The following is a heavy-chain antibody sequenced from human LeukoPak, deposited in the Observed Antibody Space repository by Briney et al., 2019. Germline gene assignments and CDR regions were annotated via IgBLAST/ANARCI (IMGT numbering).Heavy chain of an antibody. J-gene: IGHJ4*01. V-gene: IGHV3-21*01. CDR2: IGSSSRDK. Sequence: PGGSLRLSCVASGYTFNTRTMNWVRQAPGKGLEWLSSIGSSSRDKYYADSVKGRFTISRDNAESSLYLQMNRLRADDTAVYYCVGGDKREDWGHGTLVTVSS. CDR3: VGGDKRED. CDR1: GYTFNTRT.